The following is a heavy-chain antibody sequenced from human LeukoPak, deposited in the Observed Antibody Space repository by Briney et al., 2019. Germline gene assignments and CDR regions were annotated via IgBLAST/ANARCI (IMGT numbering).Heavy chain of an antibody. CDR2: IYSSGST. D-gene: IGHD3-22*01. J-gene: IGHJ3*02. CDR3: ARARNYYDSSGFYYEGDAFDI. Sequence: SETLSLTCTVSGGSISSYYWSWIPQPPGKGLECIGYIYSSGSTNYNPSLKSRVTISVDTSKNQFSLKLSSVTAAHTAVYYCARARNYYDSSGFYYEGDAFDIWGQGTMVTVSS. V-gene: IGHV4-59*01. CDR1: GGSISSYY.